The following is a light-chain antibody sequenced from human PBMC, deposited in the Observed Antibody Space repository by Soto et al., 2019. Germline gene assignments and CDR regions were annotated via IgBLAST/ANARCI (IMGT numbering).Light chain of an antibody. CDR2: EVS. CDR1: SSDVGGYNY. Sequence: QSVLTQPASVSGSPGQSITISCTGTSSDVGGYNYVSWYQQQSGKAPKLMIHEVSNRPSGVSNRFSGSKSGNTASLTISGLQAEDEADYYCSSYTSSLAYVFGIGTKVTVL. CDR3: SSYTSSLAYV. V-gene: IGLV2-14*01. J-gene: IGLJ1*01.